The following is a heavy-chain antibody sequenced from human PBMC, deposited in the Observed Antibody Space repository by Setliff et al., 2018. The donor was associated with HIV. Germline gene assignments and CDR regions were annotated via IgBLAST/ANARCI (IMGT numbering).Heavy chain of an antibody. CDR1: GYTFSSYG. J-gene: IGHJ6*03. D-gene: IGHD3-3*01. Sequence: ASVKVSCKASGYTFSSYGISWVRQAPGQGLEWMGWISAYNGDTNYVQKLQGRVTMTTDTSTNTAYMELRSLRSDDTAVYYCARDCITIFCVAQYYNYMDVWGKGTTVTVSS. CDR2: ISAYNGDT. CDR3: ARDCITIFCVAQYYNYMDV. V-gene: IGHV1-18*01.